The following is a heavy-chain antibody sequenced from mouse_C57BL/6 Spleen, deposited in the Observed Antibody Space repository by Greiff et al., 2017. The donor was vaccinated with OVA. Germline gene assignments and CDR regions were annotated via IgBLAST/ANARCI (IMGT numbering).Heavy chain of an antibody. Sequence: VQLQESGAELVRPGTSVKVSCKASGYAFTNYLIEWVKQRPGQGLEWIGVINPGSGGTNYNEKFKGKATLTADKTSSPAYMQLSSLTSEDAAVYFCARSYNNYDYWGQGTTLTVSS. V-gene: IGHV1-54*01. CDR3: ARSYNNYDY. D-gene: IGHD2-5*01. CDR2: INPGSGGT. CDR1: GYAFTNYL. J-gene: IGHJ2*01.